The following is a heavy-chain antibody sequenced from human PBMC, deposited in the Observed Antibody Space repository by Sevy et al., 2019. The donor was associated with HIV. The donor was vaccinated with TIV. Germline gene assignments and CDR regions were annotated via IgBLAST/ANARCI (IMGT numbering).Heavy chain of an antibody. CDR1: GFTFSSNW. CDR3: ARAQY. J-gene: IGHJ4*02. V-gene: IGHV3-7*01. Sequence: GGSLRLSCAASGFTFSSNWMSWVRQAPGKGLEWVANIKEDGSEKYYVDSVKGRFTISRDNAKNSLYLQMDILRVEDTAVYYCARAQYWGQGALVTVSS. CDR2: IKEDGSEK.